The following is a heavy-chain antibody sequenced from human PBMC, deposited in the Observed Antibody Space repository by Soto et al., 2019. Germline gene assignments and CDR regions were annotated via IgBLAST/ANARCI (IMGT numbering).Heavy chain of an antibody. J-gene: IGHJ4*02. CDR1: GGTFHTYA. Sequence: QVQLVQSGAEMKKPGSSVQVSCQSSGGTFHTYAMNWVRQAAGQGPEWMGDISPMYGAANYAPEFQGRVTITADESTGTSYMQLSSLTSEGTALYFCAREVHVHCPDFCYWGQGTRFTFSS. CDR2: ISPMYGAA. CDR3: AREVHVHCPDFCY. V-gene: IGHV1-69*19. D-gene: IGHD3-3*01.